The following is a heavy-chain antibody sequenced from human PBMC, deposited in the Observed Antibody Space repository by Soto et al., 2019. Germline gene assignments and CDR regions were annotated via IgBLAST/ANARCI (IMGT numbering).Heavy chain of an antibody. CDR3: LLNYYDTSGSYPYYFDY. CDR2: IKSKADGGTT. CDR1: GFTFRNAW. D-gene: IGHD3-22*01. Sequence: GGSLRLSCAASGFTFRNAWMSWVRQAPGRGLEWVGRIKSKADGGTTDYAAPVQGRFSISRDDSKNTLYLQMNSLKTEDTAVYYCLLNYYDTSGSYPYYFDYWGQGTLVTVSS. V-gene: IGHV3-15*01. J-gene: IGHJ4*02.